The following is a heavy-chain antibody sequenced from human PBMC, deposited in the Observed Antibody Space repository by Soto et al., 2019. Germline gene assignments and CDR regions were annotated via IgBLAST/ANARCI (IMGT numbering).Heavy chain of an antibody. CDR3: AKDLRLPTPDLYFQH. CDR1: GFSVSSNA. CDR2: ISGSGGST. V-gene: IGHV3-23*01. Sequence: PVGTLRLSCAASGFSVSSNAWSWVRRAPGKGLEWVSAISGSGGSTYYADSVKGRVTISRDNSKNTLYLQMNSLRAEDTAVYYCAKDLRLPTPDLYFQHWGQGTLVTVSS. J-gene: IGHJ1*01. D-gene: IGHD2-21*02.